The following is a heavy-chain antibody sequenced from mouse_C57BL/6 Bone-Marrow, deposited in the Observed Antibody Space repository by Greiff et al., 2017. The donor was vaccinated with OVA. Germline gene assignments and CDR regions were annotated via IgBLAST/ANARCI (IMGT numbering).Heavy chain of an antibody. CDR1: GYAFTNYL. J-gene: IGHJ2*01. D-gene: IGHD1-1*01. CDR3: ALITTPHYFDY. Sequence: QVQLQQSGAELVRPGTSVKVSCKASGYAFTNYLIEWVKQRPGQGLEWIGVINPGSGGTNYNEKFKGKATLTADKSSSTAYMQLRSLTSEDSAVYFCALITTPHYFDYWGQGTTLTVSS. V-gene: IGHV1-54*01. CDR2: INPGSGGT.